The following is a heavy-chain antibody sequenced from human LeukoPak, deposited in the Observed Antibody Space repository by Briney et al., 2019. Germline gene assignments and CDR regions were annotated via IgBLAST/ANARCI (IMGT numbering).Heavy chain of an antibody. Sequence: GGSLRLSCAASGFTFSDYYMSWIRQAPAKGLEWVAYISSSGSYTNYADSVKGRLTISRDNAKNSLYLQMNSLRAEDTAVYYCASSSSSAGSGTYYHFDYWRQGTLVTVSS. V-gene: IGHV3-11*06. CDR2: ISSSGSYT. CDR1: GFTFSDYY. J-gene: IGHJ4*02. CDR3: ASSSSSAGSGTYYHFDY. D-gene: IGHD3-10*01.